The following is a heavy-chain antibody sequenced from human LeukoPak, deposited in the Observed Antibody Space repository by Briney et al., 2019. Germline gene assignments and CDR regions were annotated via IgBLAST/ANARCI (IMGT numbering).Heavy chain of an antibody. CDR1: GYTFTSYY. CDR2: INPSGGST. J-gene: IGHJ4*02. Sequence: LGASVKVSCKASGYTFTSYYMRWVRQAPGQGLEWMGIINPSGGSTSYAQKFQGRVTMTRDTSISTAYMEVSSLRSEDTAVYYCARGATTLTPSGYWGQGTLVTVSS. D-gene: IGHD4-17*01. V-gene: IGHV1-46*01. CDR3: ARGATTLTPSGY.